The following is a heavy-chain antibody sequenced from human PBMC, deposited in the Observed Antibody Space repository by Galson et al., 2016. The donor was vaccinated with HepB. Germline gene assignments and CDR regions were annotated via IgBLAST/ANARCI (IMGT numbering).Heavy chain of an antibody. CDR1: RFTFSIYW. CDR3: AREGEYNYGYDYYYGMDV. D-gene: IGHD5-18*01. V-gene: IGHV3-7*03. Sequence: SLRLSCAASRFTFSIYWMSWVRQAPGKGLEWVANIKQDGSEKYYVDSVKGRFTISRDNAKNSLYTQMNSLRAEDTAVYYCAREGEYNYGYDYYYGMDVWGQGTTVTVS. CDR2: IKQDGSEK. J-gene: IGHJ6*02.